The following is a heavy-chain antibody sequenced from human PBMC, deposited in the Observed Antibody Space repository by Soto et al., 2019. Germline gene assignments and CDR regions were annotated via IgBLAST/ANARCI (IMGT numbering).Heavy chain of an antibody. V-gene: IGHV4-34*01. J-gene: IGHJ4*02. CDR2: INHSGST. CDR3: ARVRRYYDSSGYCLDY. D-gene: IGHD3-22*01. Sequence: KPSETLSLTCAVYGGSFSGYYWSWVRQPPGKGLEWIGEINHSGSTNYNPSLKSRVTISVDTSKNQFSLKLSSVTAADTAVYYCARVRRYYDSSGYCLDYWGQGTLVTVSS. CDR1: GGSFSGYY.